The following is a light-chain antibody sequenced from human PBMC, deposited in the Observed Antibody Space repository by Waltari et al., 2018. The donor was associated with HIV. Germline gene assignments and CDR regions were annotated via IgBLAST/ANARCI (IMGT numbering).Light chain of an antibody. CDR1: QSSLYTANNRNY. J-gene: IGKJ1*01. Sequence: DIVMAQSPDSLAVSLGERDTINCTCRQSSLYTANNRNYLAWYQQKPGQPPKLLIYCASTRESGVPDRFSGSGSGTEYTLTITSLQAEDVAVYYCQQYYITPWTFGQGTKVEIK. CDR2: CAS. CDR3: QQYYITPWT. V-gene: IGKV4-1*01.